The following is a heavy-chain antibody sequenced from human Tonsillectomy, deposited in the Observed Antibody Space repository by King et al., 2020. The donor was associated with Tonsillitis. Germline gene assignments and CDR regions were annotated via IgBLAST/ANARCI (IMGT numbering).Heavy chain of an antibody. D-gene: IGHD5-12*01. V-gene: IGHV4-31*03. CDR3: AGYSGYDAALDY. Sequence: VQLQESGPGLVKPSQTLSLTCTVSGGSISSGGYYWSWIRQHPGKGLEWIGYIYYSGSTYYNPSLMSRVTISLDTSKNQFSLKLSSVTAADTAVYYCAGYSGYDAALDYRGQGTLVTVSS. J-gene: IGHJ4*02. CDR2: IYYSGST. CDR1: GGSISSGGYY.